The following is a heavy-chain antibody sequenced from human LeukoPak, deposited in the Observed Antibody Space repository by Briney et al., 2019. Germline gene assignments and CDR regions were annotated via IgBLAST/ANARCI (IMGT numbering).Heavy chain of an antibody. CDR3: ARDPGDVDTAMVAYYYYYYGMDV. CDR1: GFTFSSYA. J-gene: IGHJ6*02. CDR2: ISYDGSNK. D-gene: IGHD5-18*01. V-gene: IGHV3-30-3*01. Sequence: GGSLRLSCAASGFTFSSYAMHWVRQAPGKGLEWVAVISYDGSNKYYADSVKGRFTISRDNSKNTLYLQMNSLRAEDTAVYYCARDPGDVDTAMVAYYYYYYGMDVWGQGTTVTVSS.